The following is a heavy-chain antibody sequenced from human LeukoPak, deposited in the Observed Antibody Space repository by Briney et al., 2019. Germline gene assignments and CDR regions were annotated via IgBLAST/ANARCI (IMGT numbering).Heavy chain of an antibody. CDR1: GGTFSSYA. CDR3: AVWFGELSPFDY. D-gene: IGHD3-10*01. V-gene: IGHV1-69*13. J-gene: IGHJ4*02. CDR2: IIPIFGTA. Sequence: SVKVSCKASGGTFSSYAISWVRQAPGQGLEWMGGIIPIFGTANYAQKFQGGVTITADESTSTAYMELSSLRSEDTAVYYCAVWFGELSPFDYWGQGTLVTVSS.